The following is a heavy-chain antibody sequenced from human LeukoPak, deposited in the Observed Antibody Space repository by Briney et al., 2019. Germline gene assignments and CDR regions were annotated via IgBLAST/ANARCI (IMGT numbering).Heavy chain of an antibody. D-gene: IGHD3-9*01. CDR1: GFTFSSYS. Sequence: GGSLRLSCAASGFTFSSYSMNWVRQAPGKGLEWVSSISSSSSYIYYADSMKGRFTISRDNSKNTLSLQMNSLRADDTALYYCAKRDFDDYFDSWGQGTLVTVSS. V-gene: IGHV3-21*04. CDR3: AKRDFDDYFDS. J-gene: IGHJ4*02. CDR2: ISSSSSYI.